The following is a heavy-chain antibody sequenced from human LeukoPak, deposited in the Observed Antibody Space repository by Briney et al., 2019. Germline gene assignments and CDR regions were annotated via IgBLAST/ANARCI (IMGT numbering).Heavy chain of an antibody. CDR1: GDYA. CDR2: IRTKAFGGTP. CDR3: TRDGFGTVATGRYFDY. J-gene: IGHJ4*02. Sequence: GGSLRLSCIVSGDYAISWVRQAPGKGLEWVGLIRTKAFGGTPEYAASVKGRSTISRDDSKSIVYLQMNSLKTDDTAVYFCTRDGFGTVATGRYFDYWGQGTLVTVSS. V-gene: IGHV3-49*04. D-gene: IGHD1-26*01.